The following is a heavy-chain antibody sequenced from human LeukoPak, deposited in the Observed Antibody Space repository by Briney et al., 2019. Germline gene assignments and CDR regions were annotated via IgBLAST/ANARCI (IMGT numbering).Heavy chain of an antibody. CDR3: ARPPYFYGSGSPEIYDAFHI. D-gene: IGHD3-10*01. CDR1: GYTFTNYW. CDR2: IFAADSDT. J-gene: IGHJ3*02. V-gene: IGHV5-51*01. Sequence: GESLKISCQGSGYTFTNYWIGWVRQMPGKGLEWMGIIFAADSDTRYSPSFQGQVTISADKSISTSYLNWSSLRASDTAVYYCARPPYFYGSGSPEIYDAFHIWGQGTMVTVSS.